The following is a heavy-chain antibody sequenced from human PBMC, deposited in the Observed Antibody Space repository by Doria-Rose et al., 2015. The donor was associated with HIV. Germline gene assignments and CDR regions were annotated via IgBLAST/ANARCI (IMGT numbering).Heavy chain of an antibody. D-gene: IGHD6-13*01. CDR1: GVSLSSPGMG. V-gene: IGHV2-26*01. Sequence: QVQLVQSGPVLVKPTETLTLTCTVSGVSLSSPGMGVSWIRQPPGKVLEWLANIFSDDGRSYKTSLKSRLTISRGTSKSQVVITMTDMDPVDTATYYCARIKSSRWYHKYYFDFWGQGTLVIVSA. CDR3: ARIKSSRWYHKYYFDF. J-gene: IGHJ4*02. CDR2: IFSDDGR.